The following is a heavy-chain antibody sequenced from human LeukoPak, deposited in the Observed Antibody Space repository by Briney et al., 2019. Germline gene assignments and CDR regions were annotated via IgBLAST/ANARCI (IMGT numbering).Heavy chain of an antibody. V-gene: IGHV4-34*01. CDR1: GGSFSGYY. Sequence: PSETLSLTCAVYGGSFSGYYWSWIRQPPGKGLEWIGEINHSGSTNYNPSLKSRVTISVDTSKNQFSLKLSSVTAADTAVYYCARHVLFYAPTRGMYYYGSGSYYDYWGQGTLVTVSS. CDR3: ARHVLFYAPTRGMYYYGSGSYYDY. CDR2: INHSGST. J-gene: IGHJ4*02. D-gene: IGHD3-10*01.